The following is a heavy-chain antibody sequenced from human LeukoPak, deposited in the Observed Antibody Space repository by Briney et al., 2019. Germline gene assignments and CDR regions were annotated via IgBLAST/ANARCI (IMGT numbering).Heavy chain of an antibody. Sequence: GGSLRLSCAASGFTFSNYPMNWVRQAPGKGLEWVSYIGSGGSPIYYADSVRGRFSISRDNAKNSLYLQMSSLRAEDTAVYYCARKAQTGSHSGPFDIWGQGTLVTVSS. CDR1: GFTFSNYP. CDR2: IGSGGSPI. V-gene: IGHV3-48*03. J-gene: IGHJ3*02. CDR3: ARKAQTGSHSGPFDI. D-gene: IGHD1-26*01.